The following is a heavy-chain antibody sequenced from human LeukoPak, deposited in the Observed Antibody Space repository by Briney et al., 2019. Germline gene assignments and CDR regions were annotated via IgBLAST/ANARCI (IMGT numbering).Heavy chain of an antibody. CDR3: AREEIAAAGSYFDY. Sequence: SETLSLTCTVSGGSISSSSYYWGWIRQPPGKGLEWIGSIYYSGSTYYNPSLKSRVTISVDTSKNQFSLNLSSVTAADTAVYYCAREEIAAAGSYFDYWGQGTLVTVSS. CDR2: IYYSGST. V-gene: IGHV4-39*07. J-gene: IGHJ4*02. D-gene: IGHD6-13*01. CDR1: GGSISSSSYY.